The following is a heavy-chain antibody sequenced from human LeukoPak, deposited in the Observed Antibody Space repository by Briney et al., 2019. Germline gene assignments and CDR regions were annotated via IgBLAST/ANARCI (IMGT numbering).Heavy chain of an antibody. CDR1: GFTSFSGHW. J-gene: IGHJ4*02. CDR2: IRFDGSEI. Sequence: EGSLRLSCTVSGFTSFSGHWMNWVRQPPGKGLEWVANIRFDGSEIGYGDSVEGRFIISRDSSKNSLYLQMNSLRAEDTAVYYCATRNNFEYWGQGTLVTVSS. CDR3: ATRNNFEY. V-gene: IGHV3-7*01.